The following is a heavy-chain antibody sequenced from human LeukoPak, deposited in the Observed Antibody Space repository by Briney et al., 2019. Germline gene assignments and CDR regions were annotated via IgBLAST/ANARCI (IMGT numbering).Heavy chain of an antibody. Sequence: APVKVSCKASGGTFSSYAISWVRQAPGQGLEWMGRIIPIFGTANYAQKFQGRVTITTDESTSTAYMELSSLRSEDTAVYYCARGGIAAAGDYWGQGTLVTVSS. J-gene: IGHJ4*02. V-gene: IGHV1-69*05. CDR2: IIPIFGTA. CDR3: ARGGIAAAGDY. D-gene: IGHD6-13*01. CDR1: GGTFSSYA.